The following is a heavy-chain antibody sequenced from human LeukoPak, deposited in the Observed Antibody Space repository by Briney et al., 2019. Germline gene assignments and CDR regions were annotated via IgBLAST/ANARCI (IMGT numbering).Heavy chain of an antibody. J-gene: IGHJ3*02. CDR1: RFTFISSG. Sequence: SVKVSCKASRFTFISSGMQWVRQARGQRLEWIGWIVVGSGNTNCAQKFQERVTITRDMSTSTAYMELSSLRSEDTAVYYCAAPRRGPHTLMDPRDAFDIWGQGTMVTVSS. CDR2: IVVGSGNT. V-gene: IGHV1-58*02. D-gene: IGHD5-18*01. CDR3: AAPRRGPHTLMDPRDAFDI.